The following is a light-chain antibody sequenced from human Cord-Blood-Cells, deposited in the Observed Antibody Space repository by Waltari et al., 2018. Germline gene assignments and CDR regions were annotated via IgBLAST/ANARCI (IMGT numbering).Light chain of an antibody. CDR2: AAS. Sequence: DIQMTQSPSSLSASLGDRVTITRRASQSISSYLNWYQQKQGKAPKLLIYAASSLQSGVPSRFSGSGSGTDFTLTISSLQPEDFATYYCQQSYSTPFTFGPGTKVDIK. V-gene: IGKV1-39*01. CDR3: QQSYSTPFT. J-gene: IGKJ3*01. CDR1: QSISSY.